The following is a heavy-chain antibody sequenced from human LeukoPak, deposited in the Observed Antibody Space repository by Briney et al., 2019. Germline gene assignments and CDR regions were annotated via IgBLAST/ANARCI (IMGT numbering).Heavy chain of an antibody. CDR3: ARAGYSSGWYRYFDY. V-gene: IGHV4-39*07. D-gene: IGHD6-19*01. CDR1: GGSISSSNYY. CDR2: IYYSGNT. J-gene: IGHJ4*02. Sequence: KPSETLSLTCTVSGGSISSSNYYWGWIRQPPGKGLEWIGSIYYSGNTYYNPSLKSRVTISVDASKNQFSLKLSSVTAADTAVYYCARAGYSSGWYRYFDYWGQGTLVTVSS.